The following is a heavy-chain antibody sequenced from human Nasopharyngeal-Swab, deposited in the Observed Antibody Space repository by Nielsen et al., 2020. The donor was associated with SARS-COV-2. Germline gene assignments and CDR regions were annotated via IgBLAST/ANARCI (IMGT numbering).Heavy chain of an antibody. CDR3: ARESVVTGMDDAPDI. J-gene: IGHJ3*02. D-gene: IGHD2-21*02. CDR2: VNQDGSRT. Sequence: GESLKISCVASGVIFSKYWMHWVRQAPGKGLVWVSRVNQDGSRTDYADSVRGRFTISRDNAKNSVFLQMNSLRSEDTAVYYCARESVVTGMDDAPDIWGRGTMVTVS. CDR1: GVIFSKYW. V-gene: IGHV3-74*01.